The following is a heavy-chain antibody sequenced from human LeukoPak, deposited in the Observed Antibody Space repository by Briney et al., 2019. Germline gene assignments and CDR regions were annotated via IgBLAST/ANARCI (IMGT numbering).Heavy chain of an antibody. D-gene: IGHD3-16*01. CDR3: ARNWGAGHPINFDY. CDR1: GYTFTGYY. Sequence: ASVKVSCKASGYTFTGYYMHWVRQAPGQGLEWMGWINPNSGGTNYAQKFQGRVTMTTDTSTNTAYMDLRRLRSDDTAVYYCARNWGAGHPINFDYWGQGTLVTVSS. V-gene: IGHV1-2*02. CDR2: INPNSGGT. J-gene: IGHJ4*02.